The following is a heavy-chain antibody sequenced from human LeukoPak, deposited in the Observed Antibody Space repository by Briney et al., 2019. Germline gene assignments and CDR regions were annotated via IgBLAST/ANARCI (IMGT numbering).Heavy chain of an antibody. V-gene: IGHV3-23*01. J-gene: IGHJ4*02. CDR2: IFPSGGEI. CDR3: AKGGSIAVAGTGFDY. D-gene: IGHD6-19*01. Sequence: GGSLRLSCAASGFTFSTFAMIWVRQPPGKGLEWVSSIFPSGGEIHYADSVRGRFTISRDNSKSTLSLQMNSLRAEDMALYYCAKGGSIAVAGTGFDYWGQGTLVTVSS. CDR1: GFTFSTFA.